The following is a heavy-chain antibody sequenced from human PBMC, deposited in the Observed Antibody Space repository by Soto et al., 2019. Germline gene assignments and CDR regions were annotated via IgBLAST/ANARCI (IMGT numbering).Heavy chain of an antibody. J-gene: IGHJ6*02. V-gene: IGHV4-31*03. CDR3: ASSGPYYYYGMDV. D-gene: IGHD3-10*01. CDR1: GGSISSGGYY. CDR2: IYYSGST. Sequence: SETLSLTCTVSGGSISSGGYYWSWIRQHPGKGLEWIGYIYYSGSTYYNPSLKSRVTISVDTSKNQFSLKLSSVTAADTAVYYCASSGPYYYYGMDVWGQGTTVTVSS.